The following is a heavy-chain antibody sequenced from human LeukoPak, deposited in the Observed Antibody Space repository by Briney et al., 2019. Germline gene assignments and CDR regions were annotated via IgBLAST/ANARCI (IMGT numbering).Heavy chain of an antibody. CDR2: IWHDGGNK. D-gene: IGHD6-13*01. J-gene: IGHJ4*02. Sequence: PGKSLRLSCAASGFTFRSYGMHWVRQAPGKGLEWVAVIWHDGGNKYYADSVKGRFTISRDNSENTLYLQMNSLRAEDTALYYCASDGIAVDRGIGYFDYWGQGTLVTVSS. CDR3: ASDGIAVDRGIGYFDY. V-gene: IGHV3-33*01. CDR1: GFTFRSYG.